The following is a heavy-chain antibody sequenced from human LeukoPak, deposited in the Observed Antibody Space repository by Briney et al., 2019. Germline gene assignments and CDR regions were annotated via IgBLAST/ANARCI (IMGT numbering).Heavy chain of an antibody. CDR2: ISYDGSNK. V-gene: IGHV3-30-3*01. Sequence: PGRSLRLSCAASGFTFSSYAMHWVRQAPGKGLEWVAVISYDGSNKYYADSVKGRFTISRDNSKNTLYLQMNSLRAEDTAVYYCAKGRCSSTSCYPVGWGQGTLVTVSS. CDR3: AKGRCSSTSCYPVG. CDR1: GFTFSSYA. J-gene: IGHJ4*02. D-gene: IGHD2-2*01.